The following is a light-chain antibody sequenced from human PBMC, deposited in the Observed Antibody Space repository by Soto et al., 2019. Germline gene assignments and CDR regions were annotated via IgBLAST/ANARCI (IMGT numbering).Light chain of an antibody. Sequence: EVVLTQSPGTLPLSPGERATLSCRASEGVSSGYLAWYQQKPGQAPRLLIYGASRRATGIPDRFSGSGSGTDFTLIISRLDPEDFAVYHCEQYGRTPLTFGQGTK. CDR2: GAS. V-gene: IGKV3-20*01. CDR3: EQYGRTPLT. J-gene: IGKJ1*01. CDR1: EGVSSGY.